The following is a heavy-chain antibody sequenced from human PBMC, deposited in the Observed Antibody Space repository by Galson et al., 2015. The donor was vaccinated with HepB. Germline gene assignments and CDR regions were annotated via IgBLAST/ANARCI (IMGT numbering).Heavy chain of an antibody. V-gene: IGHV4-59*08. Sequence: QVQLQESGXXXVXPSXXXSLXXXVSGGSIDXXYWTWIRQPPGKRLEWIGYIYYNGTTIYNPSLKSRVTISGDTXKNKIALKMTSMTAADTAVYYXARHTGQARNKRHXDYWGQGTLATXSS. CDR3: ARHTGQARNKRHXDY. D-gene: IGHD1/OR15-1a*01. CDR1: GGSIDXXY. CDR2: IYYNGTT. J-gene: IGHJ4*02.